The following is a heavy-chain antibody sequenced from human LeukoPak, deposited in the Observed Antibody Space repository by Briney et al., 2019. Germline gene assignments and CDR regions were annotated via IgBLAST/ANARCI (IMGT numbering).Heavy chain of an antibody. CDR3: SSSDYVYYFDY. V-gene: IGHV4-39*01. J-gene: IGHJ4*02. Sequence: SETLSLTCTVSGGSLYSSSYYWGWVRQPPGKGLEWIGSIYSIGSTYHHPSLKSRVTISVDTSKNQFSLKLSSVTAADTAVYYCSSSDYVYYFDYWGQGTLVTVSS. CDR1: GGSLYSSSYY. CDR2: IYSIGST. D-gene: IGHD4/OR15-4a*01.